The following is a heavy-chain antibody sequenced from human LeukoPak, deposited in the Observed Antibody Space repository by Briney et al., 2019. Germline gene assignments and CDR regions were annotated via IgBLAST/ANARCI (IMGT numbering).Heavy chain of an antibody. J-gene: IGHJ6*03. V-gene: IGHV3-7*01. CDR2: IRQDGSEK. D-gene: IGHD2-15*01. CDR1: GFSFSTYW. Sequence: GGSLRLSCEASGFSFSTYWMSWVRQAPGKGLEWVANIRQDGSEKYYVDSVKGRFTISRDIAKNSLYLQMNSLRAEDTAVYYCAREIAAHDYYYYYYMDVWGKGTTVTISS. CDR3: AREIAAHDYYYYYYMDV.